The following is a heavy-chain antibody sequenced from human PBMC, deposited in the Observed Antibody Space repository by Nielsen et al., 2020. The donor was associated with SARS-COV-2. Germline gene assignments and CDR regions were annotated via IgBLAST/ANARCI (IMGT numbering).Heavy chain of an antibody. J-gene: IGHJ4*02. Sequence: GGSLRLSCAASGFTFSSYEMNWVRQAPGKGLEWVSYISSSSSYIYYADSVKGRFTISRDNAKNSLYLQMNSLRAEDTAVYYCASRSGYDLPDDYWGQGTLVTVSS. CDR3: ASRSGYDLPDDY. D-gene: IGHD5-12*01. CDR1: GFTFSSYE. V-gene: IGHV3-21*05. CDR2: ISSSSSYI.